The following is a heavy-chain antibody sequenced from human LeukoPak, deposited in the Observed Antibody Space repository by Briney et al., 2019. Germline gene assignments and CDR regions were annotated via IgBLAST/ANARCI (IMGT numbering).Heavy chain of an antibody. CDR1: GFTFSSYA. CDR3: AKGGSGWYSAYYYYGMDV. V-gene: IGHV3-23*01. D-gene: IGHD6-19*01. Sequence: GGSLRLSCAASGFTFSSYAMSWVRQAPGKGLEWVSAISGSGGSTYYADSVKGRFTISRDNSKNTLYLQMNSLRAEDTAVYYCAKGGSGWYSAYYYYGMDVWGQGTTVTVSS. CDR2: ISGSGGST. J-gene: IGHJ6*02.